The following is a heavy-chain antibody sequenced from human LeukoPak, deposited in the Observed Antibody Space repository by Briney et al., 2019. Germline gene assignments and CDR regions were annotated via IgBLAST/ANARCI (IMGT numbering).Heavy chain of an antibody. J-gene: IGHJ6*02. Sequence: PGGSLRLSCAASGFTFSSYAMSWVRQAPGKGLEWVSAISGSGGSTYYADSVKGRFTISRDNSKNTLYLQMNSLRAEDTAVYYCAREYRSGSIYYYYYGMDVWGQGTTVTVSS. D-gene: IGHD6-19*01. CDR1: GFTFSSYA. CDR2: ISGSGGST. CDR3: AREYRSGSIYYYYYGMDV. V-gene: IGHV3-23*01.